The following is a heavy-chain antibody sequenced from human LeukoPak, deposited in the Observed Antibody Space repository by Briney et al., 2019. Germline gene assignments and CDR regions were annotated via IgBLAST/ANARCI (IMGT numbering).Heavy chain of an antibody. V-gene: IGHV1-18*01. Sequence: ASVKVSCKASGYVFTSFGINWVRQAPGQGLEWMGWMSPHTGNTQYTQKLQGRLTMTTDTSTSTAYMDLRGLISDDTAVYFCARGGYYGSGSFPDYWGQGTLVTVSS. CDR3: ARGGYYGSGSFPDY. D-gene: IGHD3-10*01. J-gene: IGHJ4*02. CDR1: GYVFTSFG. CDR2: MSPHTGNT.